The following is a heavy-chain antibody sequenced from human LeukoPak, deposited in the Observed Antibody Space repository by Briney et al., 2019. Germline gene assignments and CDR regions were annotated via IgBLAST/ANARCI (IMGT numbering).Heavy chain of an antibody. D-gene: IGHD2-15*01. J-gene: IGHJ4*02. V-gene: IGHV3-23*01. CDR2: ISGSGGST. CDR3: AKAPVTTCSGAYCYPFDY. Sequence: GGSLRLSCAASGFTFSSYAMSWVRQAPGKGLEWVSAISGSGGSTYHADSVKGRFTISRDSSKSTLYLQMNSLRAGDAAVYYCAKAPVTTCSGAYCYPFDYWSQGTLVTVSS. CDR1: GFTFSSYA.